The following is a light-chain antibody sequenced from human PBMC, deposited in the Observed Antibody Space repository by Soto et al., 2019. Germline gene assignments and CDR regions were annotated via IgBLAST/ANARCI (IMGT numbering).Light chain of an antibody. Sequence: IVLTQSPGTLSLSPGERATLSCRAGQSVSSNYLAWYQQKPGQAPRLLIYAASSRATGIPDTFSGRGSRTDFTLTIDVLEPEDFVVYYCQQYGYSPITFGQGTRLEIK. CDR1: QSVSSNY. CDR3: QQYGYSPIT. J-gene: IGKJ5*01. V-gene: IGKV3-20*01. CDR2: AAS.